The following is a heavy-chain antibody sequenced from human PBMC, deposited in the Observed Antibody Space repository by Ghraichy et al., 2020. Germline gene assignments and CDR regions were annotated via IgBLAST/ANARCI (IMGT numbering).Heavy chain of an antibody. Sequence: GGSLRLSCVASGFTFSSYAMSWVRQAPGKGLEWVSAISGSGGSTYYTDSVKGRFTISRDNSKNTLYLQMNSLRVDDTAVYYCARHREYSSSSLWFDPWGQGTLATVSS. CDR2: ISGSGGST. CDR1: GFTFSSYA. V-gene: IGHV3-23*01. D-gene: IGHD6-6*01. J-gene: IGHJ5*02. CDR3: ARHREYSSSSLWFDP.